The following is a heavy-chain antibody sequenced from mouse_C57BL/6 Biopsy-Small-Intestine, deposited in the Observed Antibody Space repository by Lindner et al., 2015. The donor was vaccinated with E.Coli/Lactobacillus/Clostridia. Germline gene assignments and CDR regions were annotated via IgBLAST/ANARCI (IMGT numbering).Heavy chain of an antibody. V-gene: IGHV1-7*01. J-gene: IGHJ4*01. CDR3: ARDYSGTANWEFDF. D-gene: IGHD1-1*01. Sequence: SVKVSCKASGYTFTDYWIQWVRQAPGQGLEWMGWMNPNTGVTTYAPKFRDRVTMTRDTSISTAYMELNGLEFDDTAVYSCARDYSGTANWEFDFWGQGTLVTVSS. CDR1: GYTFTDYW. CDR2: MNPNTGVT.